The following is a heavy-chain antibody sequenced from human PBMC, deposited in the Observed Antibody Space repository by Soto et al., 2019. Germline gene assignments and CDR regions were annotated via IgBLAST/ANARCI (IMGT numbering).Heavy chain of an antibody. V-gene: IGHV3-33*01. CDR2: IWYDGSNK. CDR3: ARDYPRSIAARRLSTLDY. CDR1: GFTFSSYG. D-gene: IGHD6-6*01. J-gene: IGHJ4*02. Sequence: GGSLRLSCAASGFTFSSYGMHWVRQAPGKGLEWVAVIWYDGSNKYYADSVKGRFTISRDNSKNTLYLQMNGLRAEDTAVYYCARDYPRSIAARRLSTLDYWGQGTLVTVSS.